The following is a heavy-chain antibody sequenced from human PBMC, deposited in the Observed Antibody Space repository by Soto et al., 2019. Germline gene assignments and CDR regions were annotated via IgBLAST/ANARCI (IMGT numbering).Heavy chain of an antibody. D-gene: IGHD6-19*01. Sequence: QVQLVQSGAEVKKPGSSVQVSCKASGGTFSSYAISWVRQAPGQGLEWMGGIIPIFGTANYAQKFQGRVTMTADESTSTAYMELSSLRSEDTAVYYCARDLAAVAGKDYWGQGTLVTVSS. J-gene: IGHJ4*02. V-gene: IGHV1-69*01. CDR1: GGTFSSYA. CDR2: IIPIFGTA. CDR3: ARDLAAVAGKDY.